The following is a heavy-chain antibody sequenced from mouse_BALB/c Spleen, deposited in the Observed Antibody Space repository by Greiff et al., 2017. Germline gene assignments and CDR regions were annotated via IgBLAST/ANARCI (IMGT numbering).Heavy chain of an antibody. CDR3: ARSGITTWDY. CDR1: GYSITSDYA. V-gene: IGHV3-2*02. D-gene: IGHD2-4*01. CDR2: ISYSGST. Sequence: EVQLQESGPGLVKPSQSLSLTCTVTGYSITSDYAWNWIRQFPGNKLEWMGYISYSGSTSYNPSLKSRISINRDTSKNQFFLQLNSVTTEDTATYYCARSGITTWDYWGQGTTLTVSS. J-gene: IGHJ2*01.